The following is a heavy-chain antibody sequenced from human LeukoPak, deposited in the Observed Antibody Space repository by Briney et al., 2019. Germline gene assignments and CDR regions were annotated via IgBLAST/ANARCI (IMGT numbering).Heavy chain of an antibody. CDR1: GFTFSSYS. J-gene: IGHJ4*02. D-gene: IGHD6-13*01. V-gene: IGHV3-48*01. CDR3: ARDDPNMYSTSWFDFDY. CDR2: ISGSSSTIYISSSSSTT. Sequence: GGSLRLSCAASGFTFSSYSMNWVRQAPGKGLEWVSYISGSSSTIYISSSSSTTYYADSVKGRFTISRDNAKNSLYLQMNSLRAEDTAVYYCARDDPNMYSTSWFDFDYWGQGTLVTVSS.